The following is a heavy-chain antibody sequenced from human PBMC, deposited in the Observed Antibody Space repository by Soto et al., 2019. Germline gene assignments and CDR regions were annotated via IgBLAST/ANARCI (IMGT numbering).Heavy chain of an antibody. CDR1: GFTFGDYA. CDR3: TRASSLHFDF. J-gene: IGHJ4*02. V-gene: IGHV3-49*04. D-gene: IGHD3-10*01. Sequence: PGGSLRLSCTTSGFTFGDYALSWVRQAPGKGLEWVGFIRRNAYGGTTDYAASVKGRFTISRDDSKSIAYLQMNSLRTEGTALYYCTRASSLHFDFWGQGTLVTVSS. CDR2: IRRNAYGGTT.